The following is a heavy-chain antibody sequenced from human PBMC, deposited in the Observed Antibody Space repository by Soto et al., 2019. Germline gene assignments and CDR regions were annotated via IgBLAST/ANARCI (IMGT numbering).Heavy chain of an antibody. CDR2: IIPIFGTA. J-gene: IGHJ3*02. D-gene: IGHD2-15*01. V-gene: IGHV1-69*12. CDR3: AREREYCSGGSCYHDAAIAI. Sequence: QVQLVQSGAEVKKPGSSVKVSCKASGGTFSSYAISWVRQAPGQGLEWMGGIIPIFGTANYAQKFQGRVTITAGESTSTAYMELRSLRSEDKAVYYCAREREYCSGGSCYHDAAIAIWGQGTMVTVSS. CDR1: GGTFSSYA.